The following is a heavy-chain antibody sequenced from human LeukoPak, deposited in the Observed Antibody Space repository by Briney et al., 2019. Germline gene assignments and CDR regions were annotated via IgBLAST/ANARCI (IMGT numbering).Heavy chain of an antibody. CDR2: IYSGGST. CDR1: GFTVSSNY. D-gene: IGHD2-2*02. Sequence: GGSLRLSCAASGFTVSSNYMSWVRQAPGKGLEWVSVIYSGGSTYYADSVKGRFTISRDNSKNTLYLQMNSLRAEDTAVYYCAKFPYCSSTSCYNDYWGQGTLVTVSS. CDR3: AKFPYCSSTSCYNDY. V-gene: IGHV3-53*05. J-gene: IGHJ4*02.